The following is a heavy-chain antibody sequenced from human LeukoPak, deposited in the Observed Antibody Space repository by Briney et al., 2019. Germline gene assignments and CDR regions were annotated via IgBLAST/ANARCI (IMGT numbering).Heavy chain of an antibody. V-gene: IGHV4-38-2*02. CDR2: IYHSGST. J-gene: IGHJ4*02. CDR1: DYSISSGYY. Sequence: SETLSLTCTVSDYSISSGYYWGWIRQPPGKGLEWIGTIYHSGSTYYSPSLKSRVTISVDTSKNQLSLKLSSVTAADTAMYYCARAGQLRYFDYWGQGTLVTVSS. CDR3: ARAGQLRYFDY. D-gene: IGHD3-9*01.